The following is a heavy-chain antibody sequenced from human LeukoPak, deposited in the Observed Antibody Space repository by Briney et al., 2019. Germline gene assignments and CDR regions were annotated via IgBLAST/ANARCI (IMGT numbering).Heavy chain of an antibody. Sequence: SQTLSLTCTVSGGSISSGDYYRSWIRQPPGKGLEWIGYIYYSGSTYYNPSLKSRVTISVDTSKNQFSLKLSSVTAADTAVYYCARDRNCGGDCYSGYAFDIWGQGTMVTVSS. V-gene: IGHV4-30-4*01. D-gene: IGHD2-21*02. CDR3: ARDRNCGGDCYSGYAFDI. CDR2: IYYSGST. J-gene: IGHJ3*02. CDR1: GGSISSGDYY.